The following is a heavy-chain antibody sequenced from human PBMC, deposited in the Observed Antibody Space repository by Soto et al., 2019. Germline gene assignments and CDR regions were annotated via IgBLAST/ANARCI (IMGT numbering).Heavy chain of an antibody. Sequence: PSETLSLTCTVSGGSISSSSYYWGWIRQPPGKGLEWIGSIYYSGSTYYNPSLKSRVTISVDTSKNQFSLKLSSVTAADTAVYYCARLRWRKIFDYWGRGTLVTVSS. V-gene: IGHV4-39*01. D-gene: IGHD4-17*01. J-gene: IGHJ4*02. CDR1: GGSISSSSYY. CDR2: IYYSGST. CDR3: ARLRWRKIFDY.